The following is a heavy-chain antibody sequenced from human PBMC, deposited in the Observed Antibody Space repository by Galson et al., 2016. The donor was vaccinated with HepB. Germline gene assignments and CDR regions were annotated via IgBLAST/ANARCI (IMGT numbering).Heavy chain of an antibody. V-gene: IGHV1-3*01. CDR1: GYTFTSYA. CDR2: INVGNGNT. D-gene: IGHD6-19*01. J-gene: IGHJ4*02. CDR3: ASRQAGTVYS. Sequence: SVKVSCKASGYTFTSYAMHWVRQAPGQRLEWMGWINVGNGNTKHSQKFQGRVTITRDTSASTAYMELSSLRSEDTAVYYCASRQAGTVYSWGQGTLVTVSS.